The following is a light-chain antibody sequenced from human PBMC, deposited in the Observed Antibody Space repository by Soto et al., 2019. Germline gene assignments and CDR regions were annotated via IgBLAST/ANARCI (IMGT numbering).Light chain of an antibody. V-gene: IGLV1-40*01. Sequence: QSVLTQPPSVSGAPGQRVTISCTGSSSNIGAGYDVHWYQQLPGTAPKLLIYGNSNRPSGVPDRFSGSKSGTSASLAITGLQAXXXXDYYCQSYDSSLSGYVFGTGTKLTVL. CDR2: GNS. CDR1: SSNIGAGYD. CDR3: QSYDSSLSGYV. J-gene: IGLJ1*01.